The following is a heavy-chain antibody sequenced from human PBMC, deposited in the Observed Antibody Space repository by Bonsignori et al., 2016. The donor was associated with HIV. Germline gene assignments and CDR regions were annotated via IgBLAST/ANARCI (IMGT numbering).Heavy chain of an antibody. CDR2: INGNSTAT. V-gene: IGHV3-11*06. Sequence: WIRQPPGKGLEWISYINGNSTATYYADPVKGRFTISRDNAKNSLYLQINSLRDEDTALYYCARGGPESKYYDSSDYGGPLDYWGQGTLVTVSS. D-gene: IGHD3-22*01. J-gene: IGHJ4*02. CDR3: ARGGPESKYYDSSDYGGPLDY.